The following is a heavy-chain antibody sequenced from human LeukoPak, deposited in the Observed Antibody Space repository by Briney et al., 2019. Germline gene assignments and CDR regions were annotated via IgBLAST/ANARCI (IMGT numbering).Heavy chain of an antibody. CDR1: GGSITSFY. CDR3: ARGSYGYFDY. J-gene: IGHJ4*02. Sequence: PSETLSLTCTVSGGSITSFYWSWIRQPPGKGLEWIGYIYYSGSTNYNPSLKSRVTIAVDTSKNQFSLKLSSATAADTAVYYCARGSYGYFDYWGQGTLVTVSS. V-gene: IGHV4-59*12. D-gene: IGHD5-18*01. CDR2: IYYSGST.